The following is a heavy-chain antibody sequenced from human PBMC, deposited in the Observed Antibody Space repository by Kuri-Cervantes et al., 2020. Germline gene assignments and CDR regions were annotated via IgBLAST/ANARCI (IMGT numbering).Heavy chain of an antibody. J-gene: IGHJ4*02. Sequence: SQTLSLTCAISGDSVSSNSAAWNWIRQSPSRGLEWLGGTYYRSKWYNDYAVSVKSRITINPDTSKNQFSLKVTSVTAADTAVYYCASGLWANFDFWGQGTSVTVSS. D-gene: IGHD4/OR15-4a*01. CDR3: ASGLWANFDF. CDR2: TYYRSKWYN. V-gene: IGHV6-1*01. CDR1: GDSVSSNSAA.